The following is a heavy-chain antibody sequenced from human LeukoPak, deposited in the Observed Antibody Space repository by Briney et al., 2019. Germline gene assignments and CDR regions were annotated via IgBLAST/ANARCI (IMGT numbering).Heavy chain of an antibody. D-gene: IGHD6-19*01. Sequence: SETLSLTCTVSGGSISSYYWSWIRQPPGKGLEWIGYIYYSGSTNYNPSLKSRVTISVDTSKNQFSLKLSSVTAADTAVYYCAGERISSGWYNDAFDIWGQGTMVTVSS. CDR2: IYYSGST. J-gene: IGHJ3*02. CDR1: GGSISSYY. V-gene: IGHV4-59*01. CDR3: AGERISSGWYNDAFDI.